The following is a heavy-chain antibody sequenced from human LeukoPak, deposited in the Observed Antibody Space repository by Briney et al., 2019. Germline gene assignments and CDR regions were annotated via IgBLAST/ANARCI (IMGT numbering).Heavy chain of an antibody. CDR3: AKLASGTYDYYYYHMDV. CDR2: ISSSSSTI. CDR1: GFTFSSYS. Sequence: GGSLRLSCAASGFTFSSYSMNWVRQAPGKGLEWVSYISSSSSTIYYADSVKGRFTISRDNSKKTLYLHMNSLRADDTAVYYCAKLASGTYDYYYYHMDVWGKGTTVTVSS. J-gene: IGHJ6*03. V-gene: IGHV3-48*01. D-gene: IGHD1-26*01.